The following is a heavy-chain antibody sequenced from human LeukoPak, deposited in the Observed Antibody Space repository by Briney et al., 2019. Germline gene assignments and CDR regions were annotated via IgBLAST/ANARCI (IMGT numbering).Heavy chain of an antibody. CDR2: ISGSGGST. CDR3: AKDRRATVTGFDY. Sequence: GGSPRLSCAASGFTFSSYAMSWVRQAPGKGLEWVSAISGSGGSTYYADSVKGRFTISRDNSKNTLYLQMNSLRAEDTAVYYCAKDRRATVTGFDYWGQGTLVTVSS. V-gene: IGHV3-23*01. D-gene: IGHD4-11*01. J-gene: IGHJ4*02. CDR1: GFTFSSYA.